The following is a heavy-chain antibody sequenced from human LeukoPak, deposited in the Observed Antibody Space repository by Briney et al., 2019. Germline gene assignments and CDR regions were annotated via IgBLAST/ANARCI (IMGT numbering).Heavy chain of an antibody. CDR3: AHLEMATIPDYDAFDI. D-gene: IGHD5-24*01. V-gene: IGHV3-48*03. Sequence: GGSLRLSCAASGFTFSSYEMNWVRQAPGKGLEWVSYISSSGSTIYYADSVKGRFTISRDNAKNSLYLQMNSLRAEDTAVYYRAHLEMATIPDYDAFDIWGQGTMVTVSS. J-gene: IGHJ3*02. CDR1: GFTFSSYE. CDR2: ISSSGSTI.